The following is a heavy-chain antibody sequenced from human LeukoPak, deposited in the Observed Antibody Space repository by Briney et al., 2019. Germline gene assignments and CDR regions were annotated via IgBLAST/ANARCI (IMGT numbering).Heavy chain of an antibody. V-gene: IGHV5-51*01. CDR2: IYPGDSDS. CDR1: GYRFTDYW. D-gene: IGHD2-2*01. CDR3: ARLSYCYSTSCYGYWFDS. J-gene: IGHJ5*01. Sequence: GESLKISCKGSGYRFTDYWIAWVRQMPGKGLEWMGIIYPGDSDSRYSPSFQGQVTFSADKSISTAYLQWSSLKASDTAMYYCARLSYCYSTSCYGYWFDSWGQGTLVTVSS.